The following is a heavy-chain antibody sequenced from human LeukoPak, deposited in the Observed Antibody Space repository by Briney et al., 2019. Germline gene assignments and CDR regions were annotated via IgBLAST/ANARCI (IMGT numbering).Heavy chain of an antibody. CDR3: ARTGWSGYYVPADY. D-gene: IGHD3-3*01. V-gene: IGHV4-39*01. CDR1: GGSISSSSYY. Sequence: PSETLSLTCTVSGGSISSSSYYWGWIRQPLGKGLEWIGSIYYSGSTYYNPSLKSRVTISVDTSKNQFSLKLSSVTAADTAVYYCARTGWSGYYVPADYWGQGTLVTVSS. J-gene: IGHJ4*02. CDR2: IYYSGST.